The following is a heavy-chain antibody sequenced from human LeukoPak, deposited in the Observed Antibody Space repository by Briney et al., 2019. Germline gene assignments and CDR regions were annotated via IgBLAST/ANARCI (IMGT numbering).Heavy chain of an antibody. CDR1: GGSISSYY. V-gene: IGHV4-4*07. J-gene: IGHJ6*03. CDR3: ARGRGSSSRRHYMDV. D-gene: IGHD6-6*01. Sequence: PSETLSLTCTVSGGSISSYYWSWIRQPAGKGLEWIGRIYTSGSTNYNPSLKSRVTMSVDTSKNQFSLKLSSVTAADTAVYYCARGRGSSSRRHYMDVWGKGTTVTVSS. CDR2: IYTSGST.